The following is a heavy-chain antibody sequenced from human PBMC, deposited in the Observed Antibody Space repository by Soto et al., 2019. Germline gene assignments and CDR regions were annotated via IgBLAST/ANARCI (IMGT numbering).Heavy chain of an antibody. J-gene: IGHJ6*02. D-gene: IGHD6-19*01. CDR1: GYTFTGCY. CDR2: INPNSGST. V-gene: IGHV1-2*04. Sequence: ASVKVSCKASGYTFTGCYMRWVRQAPGQGLEWMGWINPNSGSTNYAQKFQGWVTMTRDTSISTAYMELSRLRSDDTAVYYCARGSAVYYYYCMDVWGQGTTVTVSS. CDR3: ARGSAVYYYYCMDV.